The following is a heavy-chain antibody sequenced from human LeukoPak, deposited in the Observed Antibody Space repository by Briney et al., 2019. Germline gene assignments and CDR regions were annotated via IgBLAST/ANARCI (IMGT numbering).Heavy chain of an antibody. V-gene: IGHV4-34*01. CDR1: GGSCDDYY. CDR2: IHPHGIF. D-gene: IGHD5-24*01. CDR3: ARGRDRSKAGDL. J-gene: IGHJ5*02. Sequence: SETLSLTCAVYGGSCDDYYCSWIRQPPGKGLEWIGEIHPHGIFYYNSSLVSRVTISIDTFKTQFSLRLTSVTAADTAFYYCARGRDRSKAGDLWGQGSLVTVSS.